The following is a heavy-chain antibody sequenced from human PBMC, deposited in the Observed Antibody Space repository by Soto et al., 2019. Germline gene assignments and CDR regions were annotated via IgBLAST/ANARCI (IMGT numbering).Heavy chain of an antibody. J-gene: IGHJ4*02. V-gene: IGHV3-49*04. CDR2: IRSKAYGGTA. Sequence: LRLSCTASGFTFNDYTLSWVRQAPGKGLEWVGFIRSKAYGGTAEYAASVKGRFTISRDDSKSIAYLQMNSLKTEDTAVYYCTAGKLYPSLDFDYWGQGTLVTVSS. CDR3: TAGKLYPSLDFDY. CDR1: GFTFNDYT. D-gene: IGHD2-8*01.